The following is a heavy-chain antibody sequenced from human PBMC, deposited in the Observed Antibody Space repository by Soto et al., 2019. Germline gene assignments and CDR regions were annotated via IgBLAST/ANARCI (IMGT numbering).Heavy chain of an antibody. V-gene: IGHV4-4*07. J-gene: IGHJ5*02. CDR1: GGSISSYY. CDR3: ARLLASYDFWPPFDP. D-gene: IGHD3-3*01. Sequence: PXGTLSLTCTVSGGSISSYYWSWIRQPPGKGLEWIGRIYTSGSTNYNPSLKSRVTLSVDTSKNQFSLKLSSVTAADTAVYYCARLLASYDFWPPFDPWGRGTLVTVSS. CDR2: IYTSGST.